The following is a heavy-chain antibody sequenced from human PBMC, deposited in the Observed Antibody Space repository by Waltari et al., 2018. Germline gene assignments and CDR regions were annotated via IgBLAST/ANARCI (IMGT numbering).Heavy chain of an antibody. J-gene: IGHJ3*02. CDR1: GFPFRRSW. Sequence: VQLVDSGGGLVKPGGSLSLSCAASGFPFRRSWISWVRQAPGKGLEWVGRIKSKTDGETTDYAAPVKGRFTISRDDSKNTLFLQMDSLKSEDTAVYYCTTGGVKGPHDAFDIWGQGTIVTVSS. CDR2: IKSKTDGETT. CDR3: TTGGVKGPHDAFDI. V-gene: IGHV3-15*01. D-gene: IGHD2-8*01.